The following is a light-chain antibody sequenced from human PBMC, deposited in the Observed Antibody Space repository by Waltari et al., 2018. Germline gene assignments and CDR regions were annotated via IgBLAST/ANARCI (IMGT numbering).Light chain of an antibody. V-gene: IGKV1-5*03. J-gene: IGKJ2*01. Sequence: IQMTPSPSTLSASVGDRFTITCRASQSISSWLAWYQQKPGKAPKLLIYKASSLESGVPSRFSGSGSGTEFTLTISSLQPDDFATYYCQQYNSYSYTFGQGTKLEIK. CDR1: QSISSW. CDR2: KAS. CDR3: QQYNSYSYT.